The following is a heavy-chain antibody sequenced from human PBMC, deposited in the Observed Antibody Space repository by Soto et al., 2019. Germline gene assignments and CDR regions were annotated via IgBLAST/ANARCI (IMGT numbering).Heavy chain of an antibody. J-gene: IGHJ4*02. Sequence: PSETLSLTCAVYGGSFSCYYWSWIRQPPGKGLEWIGEINHSGSTNYNPSLKSRVTISVDTSKNQFSLKLSSVTAADTAVYYCARGTPTTVTTHYWGQGTLVTVSS. V-gene: IGHV4-34*01. D-gene: IGHD4-17*01. CDR1: GGSFSCYY. CDR2: INHSGST. CDR3: ARGTPTTVTTHY.